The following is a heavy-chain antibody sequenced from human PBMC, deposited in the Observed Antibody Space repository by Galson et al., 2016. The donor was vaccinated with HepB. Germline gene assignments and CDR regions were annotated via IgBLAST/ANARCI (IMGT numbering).Heavy chain of an antibody. D-gene: IGHD5-24*01. CDR3: ARDGGGGYNLDY. CDR1: GFTFSDTA. CDR2: ITHTTYTI. Sequence: SLRLSCAASGFTFSDTAMHWVRQASGKGLEWVSHITHTTYTIYYADSVKGRFTISRDNAKNSVYLQMNSLRDEDTAVYYCARDGGGGYNLDYWGQGTLVTVSS. V-gene: IGHV3-48*02. J-gene: IGHJ4*02.